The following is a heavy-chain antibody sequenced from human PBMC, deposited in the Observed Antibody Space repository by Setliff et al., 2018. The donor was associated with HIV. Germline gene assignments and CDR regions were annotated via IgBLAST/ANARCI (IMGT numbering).Heavy chain of an antibody. CDR2: ISSSSSTI. CDR3: ARAQGEYYYDSSGRALDY. J-gene: IGHJ4*02. V-gene: IGHV3-48*01. CDR1: GFTLSSHS. Sequence: PGGSLRLSCAASGFTLSSHSMSWVRQAPGKGLEWISYISSSSSTIYYADSVKGRFTISRDNSKNTLYLQMNSLRAEDTAVYYCARAQGEYYYDSSGRALDYWGQGTLVTVSS. D-gene: IGHD3-22*01.